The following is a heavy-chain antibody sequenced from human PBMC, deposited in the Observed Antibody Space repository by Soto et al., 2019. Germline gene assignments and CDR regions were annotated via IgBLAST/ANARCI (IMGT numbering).Heavy chain of an antibody. Sequence: GGSLRLSCTASGFTFGDYAMSWVRQAPGKGLEWVGFIRSKAYGGTTEYAASVKGRFTISRDDSKSIAYLQMNSLKTEDTAVYYCTRDRIVGATNLYFQHWGQGTLVTVSS. D-gene: IGHD1-26*01. CDR3: TRDRIVGATNLYFQH. CDR1: GFTFGDYA. CDR2: IRSKAYGGTT. V-gene: IGHV3-49*04. J-gene: IGHJ1*01.